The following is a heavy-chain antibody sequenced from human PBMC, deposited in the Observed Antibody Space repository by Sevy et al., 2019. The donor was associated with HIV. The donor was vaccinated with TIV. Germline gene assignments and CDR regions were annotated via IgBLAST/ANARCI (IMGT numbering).Heavy chain of an antibody. CDR1: GFPFSNYA. D-gene: IGHD2-2*01. J-gene: IGHJ4*02. CDR3: AREGCSKPHDY. CDR2: FCFGGNRI. Sequence: GGSLRLSCATSGFPFSNYAMSWVRQAPGKGLEWVSNFCFGGNRIDYADSVKGRFTIYRDNSKNTLYLQMNSLRAEDTAIYYCAREGCSKPHDYWGQGTLVTVSS. V-gene: IGHV3-23*01.